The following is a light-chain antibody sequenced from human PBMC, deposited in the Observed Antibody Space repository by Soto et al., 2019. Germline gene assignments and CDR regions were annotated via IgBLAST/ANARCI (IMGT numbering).Light chain of an antibody. J-gene: IGLJ3*02. CDR2: DDS. CDR1: NIGTKS. CDR3: QVWDSGSDHLVE. V-gene: IGLV3-21*02. Sequence: SYVLTQPPSVSVAPGQTARITCGGNNIGTKSVHWYQQKPGQAPVLVLYDDSHRPSGIPERFSGSNSGNTATLSISRVDAGDEADYYCQVWDSGSDHLVEFGGGTKLTVL.